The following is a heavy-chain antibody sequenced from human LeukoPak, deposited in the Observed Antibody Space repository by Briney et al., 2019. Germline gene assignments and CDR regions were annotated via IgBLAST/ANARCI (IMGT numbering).Heavy chain of an antibody. CDR1: GSSISSYY. Sequence: PSETLSLTCTASGSSISSYYWSWIRQPPGKGLEWIGYIYYSGSTNYNPSLKSRVTISVDTSKNQFSLKLSSVTAADTAVYYCARRRGSGSYYYFDYWGQGTLVTVSS. CDR3: ARRRGSGSYYYFDY. V-gene: IGHV4-59*08. J-gene: IGHJ4*02. CDR2: IYYSGST. D-gene: IGHD3-10*01.